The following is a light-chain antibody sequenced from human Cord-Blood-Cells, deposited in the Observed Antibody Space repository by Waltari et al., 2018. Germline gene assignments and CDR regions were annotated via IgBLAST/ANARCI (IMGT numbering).Light chain of an antibody. J-gene: IGKJ4*01. CDR1: QSVSSY. CDR2: DAS. V-gene: IGKV3-11*01. Sequence: IVLTQSPATLSLSPGERATLSCGASQSVSSYLAWYQQKPGQAPRLLIYDASNRATGIPARFSGSGSGTDFTLTISSLEPEDFAVYYCQQRSNWPSTFGGGTKVEIK. CDR3: QQRSNWPST.